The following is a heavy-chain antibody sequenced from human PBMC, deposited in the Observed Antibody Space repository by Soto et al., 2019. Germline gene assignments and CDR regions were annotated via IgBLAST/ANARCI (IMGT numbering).Heavy chain of an antibody. CDR3: ARGELLWFGELLR. J-gene: IGHJ4*02. D-gene: IGHD3-10*01. Sequence: QVQLVQSGAEVKKPGASVRVSCKASGYTFTSYETNWVRQANGQGLERMGWMNPNSGDTGYAQNFQGRVTVTRNTSISTAYMELSSLRGEDTAVYYCARGELLWFGELLRWGQGALVNVSS. V-gene: IGHV1-8*01. CDR1: GYTFTSYE. CDR2: MNPNSGDT.